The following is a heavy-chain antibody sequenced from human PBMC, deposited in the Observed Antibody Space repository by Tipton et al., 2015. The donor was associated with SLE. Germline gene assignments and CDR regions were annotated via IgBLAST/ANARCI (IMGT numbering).Heavy chain of an antibody. J-gene: IGHJ4*02. D-gene: IGHD2-8*01. CDR2: ISYDGSNK. CDR1: GFTFSSYA. CDR3: ARDQSKMVYAT. Sequence: RSLRLSCAASGFTFSSYAMHWVRQAPGKGLEWVAVISYDGSNKYYADSVKGRFTISRDNSKNTLYLQMNSLRAEDTAVYYCARDQSKMVYATWGQGTLVTVSS. V-gene: IGHV3-30-3*01.